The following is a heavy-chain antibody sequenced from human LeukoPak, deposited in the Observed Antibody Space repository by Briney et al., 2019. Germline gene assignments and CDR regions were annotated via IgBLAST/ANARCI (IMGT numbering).Heavy chain of an antibody. J-gene: IGHJ4*02. CDR3: ARDLESIAVAGNGGY. CDR1: GGTFSSYA. Sequence: ASVKVSCXASGGTFSSYAISWVRQAPGQGLEWMEGIIPIFGTANYAQKFQGRVTITADESTSTAYMELSSLRSEDTAVYYCARDLESIAVAGNGGYWGQGTLVTVSS. V-gene: IGHV1-69*13. D-gene: IGHD6-19*01. CDR2: IIPIFGTA.